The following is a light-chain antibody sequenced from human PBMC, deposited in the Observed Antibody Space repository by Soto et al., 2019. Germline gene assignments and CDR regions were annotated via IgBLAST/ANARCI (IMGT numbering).Light chain of an antibody. CDR2: GAA. J-gene: IGKJ3*01. CDR1: ENIYINS. CDR3: QQYGTSPLT. V-gene: IGKV3-20*01. Sequence: EIVLTQSPGTLSLSPGERTTLSCRASENIYINSLAWYQQKPGQPPRLLIYGAATRASGVPDRFSGSGSGADFALTITRLEPEDFAVDYCQQYGTSPLTFGPGTRVD.